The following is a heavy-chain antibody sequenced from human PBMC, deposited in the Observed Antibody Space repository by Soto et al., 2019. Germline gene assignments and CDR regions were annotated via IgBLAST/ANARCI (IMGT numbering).Heavy chain of an antibody. CDR3: AEDLVRGIDFGVVIMNYGMDV. CDR2: ISGSGGST. Sequence: PGGSLRLSCAASGFTFSSYAMSWVRQAPVKGLEWVSAISGSGGSTYYADSVKGRFTISRDNSKKTLYLQMNSLRAEDTAVYYCAEDLVRGIDFGVVIMNYGMDVCGQRTTVAFSS. CDR1: GFTFSSYA. D-gene: IGHD3-3*01. J-gene: IGHJ6*02. V-gene: IGHV3-23*01.